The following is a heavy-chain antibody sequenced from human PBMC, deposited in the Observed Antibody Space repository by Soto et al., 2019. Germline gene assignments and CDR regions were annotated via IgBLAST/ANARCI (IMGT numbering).Heavy chain of an antibody. CDR2: IYSSGSST. CDR1: GFTFSSHW. J-gene: IGHJ4*02. Sequence: EVQLVESGGGLVQPGGSLRLSCAASGFTFSSHWMHWVRQVPGKGLVWVSRIYSSGSSTFYADSVKGRFTISRDNAKNMLYLQMNSLRAEDTAVYYCARDAAGNSSWYDNFDYWGQGILVTVSS. D-gene: IGHD6-13*01. V-gene: IGHV3-74*01. CDR3: ARDAAGNSSWYDNFDY.